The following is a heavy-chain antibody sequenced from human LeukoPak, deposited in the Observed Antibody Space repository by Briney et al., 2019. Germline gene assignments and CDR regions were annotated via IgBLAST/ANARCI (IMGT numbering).Heavy chain of an antibody. V-gene: IGHV3-30*18. CDR2: ISYDGSNK. Sequence: GGSLRLSCAASGFTFSSYGMHWVRQAPGKGLEWVAVISYDGSNKYYADSVKGRFTISRDNSKNTLYLQMNSLRAEDTAVYYCAKDMWVGWENLFDYWGQGTLVTVSS. D-gene: IGHD1-26*01. CDR3: AKDMWVGWENLFDY. J-gene: IGHJ4*02. CDR1: GFTFSSYG.